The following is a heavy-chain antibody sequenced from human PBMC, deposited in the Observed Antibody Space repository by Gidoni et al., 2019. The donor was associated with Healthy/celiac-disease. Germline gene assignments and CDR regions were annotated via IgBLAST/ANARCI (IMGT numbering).Heavy chain of an antibody. CDR1: GFTFRSYA. J-gene: IGHJ6*02. D-gene: IGHD6-13*01. V-gene: IGHV3-23*01. Sequence: EVQLLESGGGLVQPGGSLRLSCAASGFTFRSYAMSWVRQAPGKGLEWVSAISGSGGSTYYADSVKGRFTISRDNSKNTLYLQMNSLRAEDTAVYYCAKEGIAAAGSLLDYYYGMDVWGQGTTVTVSS. CDR3: AKEGIAAAGSLLDYYYGMDV. CDR2: ISGSGGST.